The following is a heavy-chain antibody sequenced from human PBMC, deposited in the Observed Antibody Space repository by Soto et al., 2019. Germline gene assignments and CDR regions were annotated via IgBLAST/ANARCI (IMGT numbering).Heavy chain of an antibody. Sequence: GGSLRLSCTASGFTFGDYAMSWFRQAPGKGLEWVGFIRSKAYGGTTEYAASVKGRFTISRDDSKSIAYLQMNSLKTEDTAVYYCTRPAPGCSSTSCYDYYYYYYMDVWGKGTTVTVSS. CDR3: TRPAPGCSSTSCYDYYYYYYMDV. J-gene: IGHJ6*03. V-gene: IGHV3-49*03. CDR2: IRSKAYGGTT. D-gene: IGHD2-2*01. CDR1: GFTFGDYA.